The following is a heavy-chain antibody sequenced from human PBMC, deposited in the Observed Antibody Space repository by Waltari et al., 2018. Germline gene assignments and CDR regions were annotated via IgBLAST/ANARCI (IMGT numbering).Heavy chain of an antibody. Sequence: QLQLQESGPGLVKPSETLSLTCTVHVGSISSSSYYWGWIRQPPGKGLEWIGSIYYSGSTYYNPSLKSRVTISVDTSKNQFSLKLSSVTAADTAVYYCARVTAMVDFDYWGQGTLVTVSS. D-gene: IGHD5-18*01. CDR3: ARVTAMVDFDY. CDR1: VGSISSSSYY. CDR2: IYYSGST. J-gene: IGHJ4*02. V-gene: IGHV4-39*07.